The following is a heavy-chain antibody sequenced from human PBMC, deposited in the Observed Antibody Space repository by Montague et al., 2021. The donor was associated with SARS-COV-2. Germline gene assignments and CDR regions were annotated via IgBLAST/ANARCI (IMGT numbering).Heavy chain of an antibody. CDR1: GGSFHIFS. V-gene: IGHV4-34*01. D-gene: IGHD1-26*01. J-gene: IGHJ4*02. CDR3: ARGTRVVGVTPGLRW. Sequence: SETLSLTCAVYGGSFHIFSWGWIRQSPGKGLEWIGKDDQGGKTNYNQPLKSRVTILVDTSTNQYSLNLISVTAADAAMYYCARGTRVVGVTPGLRWWGQGTQVAVSS. CDR2: DDQGGKT.